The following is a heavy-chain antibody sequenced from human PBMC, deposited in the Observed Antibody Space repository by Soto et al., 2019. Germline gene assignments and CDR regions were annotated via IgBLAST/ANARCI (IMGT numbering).Heavy chain of an antibody. CDR1: GYTFTSYA. D-gene: IGHD5-18*01. CDR3: ARELIQLWSDY. V-gene: IGHV1-3*01. Sequence: ASVKVSCKASGYTFTSYAMHWVRQAPGQRLKWMGWINAGNGNTKYSQKFQGRVTITRDTSASTAYMELSSLRSEDTAVYYCARELIQLWSDYWGQGTPVTVSS. CDR2: INAGNGNT. J-gene: IGHJ4*02.